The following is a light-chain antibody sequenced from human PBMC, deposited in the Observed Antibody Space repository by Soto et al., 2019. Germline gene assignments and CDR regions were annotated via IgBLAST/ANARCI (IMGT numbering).Light chain of an antibody. V-gene: IGLV1-40*01. CDR2: GNS. J-gene: IGLJ1*01. CDR3: QSYDSSLGAV. CDR1: SSNIGAGYD. Sequence: QLVLTQPPSVSGAPGQRVTISCTGSSSNIGAGYDVHWYQQLPGTAPKLLIYGNSNRPSGVPDRFSGSKSGTSASLAITGLQAEDEADYYCQSYDSSLGAVFGTGTKLTVL.